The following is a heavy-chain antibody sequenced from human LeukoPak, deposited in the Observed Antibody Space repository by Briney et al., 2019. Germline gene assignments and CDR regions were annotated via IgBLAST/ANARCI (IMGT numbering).Heavy chain of an antibody. CDR1: GFTFSSYW. CDR3: ARGGSGSYFNWFDP. CDR2: IKQDGSEK. D-gene: IGHD3-10*01. V-gene: IGHV3-7*01. Sequence: GGSLRLSCAASGFTFSSYWMSWVRQAPGKGLEWVANIKQDGSEKYYVDSVKGRFTISRDNAKNSLYLQMNSLRAEDTAVYYCARGGSGSYFNWFDPWGQGTLVTVFS. J-gene: IGHJ5*02.